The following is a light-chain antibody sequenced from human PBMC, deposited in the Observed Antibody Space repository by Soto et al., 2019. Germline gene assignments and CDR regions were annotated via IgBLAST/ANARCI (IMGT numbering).Light chain of an antibody. CDR2: DAS. CDR3: QQYGRSPWT. CDR1: QSVSSN. V-gene: IGKV3-20*01. J-gene: IGKJ1*01. Sequence: EIAMTQSPATLSVSPGERATLYCRASQSVSSNLAWYQQKPGQAPRLLIYDASSRATGIPDRFSGSGSGTDFTLTISRLEPEDFAVYYCQQYGRSPWTFGQGTKVDIK.